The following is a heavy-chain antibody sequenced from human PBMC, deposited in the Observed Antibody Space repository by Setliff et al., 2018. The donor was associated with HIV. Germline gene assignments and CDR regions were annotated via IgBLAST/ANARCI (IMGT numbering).Heavy chain of an antibody. CDR2: IYTSGST. CDR1: GGSISSYY. J-gene: IGHJ5*02. V-gene: IGHV4-4*08. D-gene: IGHD5-18*01. Sequence: PSETLSLTCTVSGGSISSYYWSWIRQPPGKGLEWIGYIYTSGSTNYNPSLQSRVTISVDTSKNHFSLKLTSVTAADTAVYYCARYSYGYVRDLRFDPWGQGTLVTVSS. CDR3: ARYSYGYVRDLRFDP.